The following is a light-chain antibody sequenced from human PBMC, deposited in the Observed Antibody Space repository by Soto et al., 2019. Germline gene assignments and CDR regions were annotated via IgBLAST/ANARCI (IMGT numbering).Light chain of an antibody. V-gene: IGLV2-11*01. CDR1: SRDVGGFDY. CDR2: GVA. CDR3: CSYAGIHTYV. J-gene: IGLJ1*01. Sequence: QSALTQPRSVSGSPGQSVTISCTGTSRDVGGFDYVSWYQQHPGKVPTLIIYGVAQRPSGVPERFSGFKSGNTASLTISGLDPGDEADYYCCSYAGIHTYVFGTGTKLTVL.